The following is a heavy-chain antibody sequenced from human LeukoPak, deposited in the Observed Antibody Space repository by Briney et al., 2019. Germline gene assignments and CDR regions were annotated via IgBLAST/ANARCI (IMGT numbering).Heavy chain of an antibody. CDR3: ARKNGLDY. J-gene: IGHJ4*02. Sequence: GGSLRLSCAASGFTFSSYGMSWVRQAPGKGLEGVANKKQDGRAKYYVDAVKGRFTISRANAKNSLYLQMNSLRAEDTAVYYCARKNGLDYWGQGTLVTVSS. CDR2: KKQDGRAK. V-gene: IGHV3-7*01. CDR1: GFTFSSYG.